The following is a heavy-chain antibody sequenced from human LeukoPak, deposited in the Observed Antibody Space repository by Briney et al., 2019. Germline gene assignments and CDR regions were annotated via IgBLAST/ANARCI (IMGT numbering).Heavy chain of an antibody. Sequence: SETLSLTCTVSGGSISSGSHYWSWIRQPAGKGLEWIGRIYTSGSTNYNPSLKSRVTMSVDTSKNQFSLKLSSVTAADTAVYYCARGDFWSGYPTKDDAFDIWGQGTMVTVSS. J-gene: IGHJ3*02. CDR3: ARGDFWSGYPTKDDAFDI. V-gene: IGHV4-61*02. CDR1: GGSISSGSHY. D-gene: IGHD3-3*01. CDR2: IYTSGST.